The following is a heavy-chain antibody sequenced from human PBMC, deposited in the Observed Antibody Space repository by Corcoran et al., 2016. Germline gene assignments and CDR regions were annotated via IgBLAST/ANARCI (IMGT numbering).Heavy chain of an antibody. CDR3: VRRGDNSEDFEY. V-gene: IGHV5-51*01. CDR1: GYSFSNYW. J-gene: IGHJ4*02. D-gene: IGHD2-21*01. Sequence: EVQLLQSGAEAKKPGESLKISCRGSGYSFSNYWIGWVRQMPGKGLDWMGIIYPGDSDTRYSPSFQGQVVISVDKSISTAYLQWSSLEASDNAIYYWVRRGDNSEDFEYWGQGTLVTVSS. CDR2: IYPGDSDT.